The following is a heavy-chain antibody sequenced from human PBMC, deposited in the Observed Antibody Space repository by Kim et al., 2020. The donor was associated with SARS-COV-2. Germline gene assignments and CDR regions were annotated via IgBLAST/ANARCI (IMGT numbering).Heavy chain of an antibody. V-gene: IGHV4-59*01. J-gene: IGHJ5*02. CDR2: VYHTGNT. CDR1: GGAIRGYY. CDR3: ASTGVGAVGWFDP. Sequence: ETLSLTCSVSGGAIRGYYWTWIRQPPGKRLEWIGYVYHTGNTNYNPSLRGRVTISLDTSKRQFSLTLTSVTAADTAVYYCASTGVGAVGWFDPWGQGTLVRVSS. D-gene: IGHD1-26*01.